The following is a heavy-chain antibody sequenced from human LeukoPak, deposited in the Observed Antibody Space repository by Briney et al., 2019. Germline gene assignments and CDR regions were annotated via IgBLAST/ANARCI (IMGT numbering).Heavy chain of an antibody. V-gene: IGHV3-30*03. CDR1: GFTFSSYG. J-gene: IGHJ4*02. Sequence: PGGSLRLSCAASGFTFSSYGMHWVRRAPGKGLEWVAVLPYDGNYKYYADSVKGRFAISRDNSENTLYLQMNSLRAEDTAVYYCARYAEYAVSTPCYWGQGTLVTVSA. CDR2: LPYDGNYK. CDR3: ARYAEYAVSTPCY. D-gene: IGHD2-8*01.